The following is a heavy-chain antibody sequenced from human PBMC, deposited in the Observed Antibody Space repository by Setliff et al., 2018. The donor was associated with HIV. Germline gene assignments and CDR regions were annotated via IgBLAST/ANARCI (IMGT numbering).Heavy chain of an antibody. D-gene: IGHD1-7*01. J-gene: IGHJ4*02. Sequence: GGSLRLSCAVSGLPFSDMWMHWVRQAPGKGLEWVAHIKSKRDGGATDYEAPVEGRFTVSRDDSKNMVYLEMHSLKSEDTAIYFCTAGRTTGDYWGQGTLVTVSS. CDR3: TAGRTTGDY. CDR2: IKSKRDGGAT. CDR1: GLPFSDMW. V-gene: IGHV3-15*01.